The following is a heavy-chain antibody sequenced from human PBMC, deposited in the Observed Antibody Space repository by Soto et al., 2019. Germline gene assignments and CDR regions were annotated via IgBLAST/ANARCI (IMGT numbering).Heavy chain of an antibody. V-gene: IGHV1-69*02. CDR3: ASWGSLIWEHHRHYYFDY. D-gene: IGHD1-26*01. Sequence: QVQLVQSGAEVKKPGSSVKVSCKASGGTFSSYTISWVRQAPGQGLEWMGRIIPILGIANYAQKFQGRVTITADKSTSTAYMELSSLGSEDTAVYYCASWGSLIWEHHRHYYFDYWGQGTLVTVSS. CDR2: IIPILGIA. J-gene: IGHJ4*02. CDR1: GGTFSSYT.